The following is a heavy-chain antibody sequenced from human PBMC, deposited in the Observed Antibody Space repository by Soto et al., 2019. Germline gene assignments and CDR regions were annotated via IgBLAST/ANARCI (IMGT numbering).Heavy chain of an antibody. Sequence: EVQLLESGGGLVQPGGSLRLSCAASGFTFSSYAMNWVRQAPGKGLDWVSTISVSGISTYYSDSVKGRFTISRDNSKNTLYLQMNSLRAEDTAVYYCAKERQATTVTLPDYWCQGTLVTVSS. V-gene: IGHV3-23*01. CDR3: AKERQATTVTLPDY. D-gene: IGHD4-17*01. J-gene: IGHJ4*02. CDR1: GFTFSSYA. CDR2: ISVSGIST.